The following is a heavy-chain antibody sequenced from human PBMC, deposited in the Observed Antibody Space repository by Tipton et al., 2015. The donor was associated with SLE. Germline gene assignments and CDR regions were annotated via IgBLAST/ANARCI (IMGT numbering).Heavy chain of an antibody. CDR2: IYYSEST. D-gene: IGHD5-18*01. J-gene: IGHJ4*02. Sequence: TLSLTCNVSGGSISSGDFYWSWIRQPPGKGLEWIGYIYYSESTNFNPSLKTRVTISLNTSKNQFSLRLTSVTAADTAVYYCARHGYEEYFDYWGQGTLVTVSS. CDR1: GGSISSGDFY. CDR3: ARHGYEEYFDY. V-gene: IGHV4-61*08.